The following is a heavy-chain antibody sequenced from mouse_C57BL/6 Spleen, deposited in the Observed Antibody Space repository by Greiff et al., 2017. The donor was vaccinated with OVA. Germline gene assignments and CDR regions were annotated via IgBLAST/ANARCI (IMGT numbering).Heavy chain of an antibody. CDR2: ISNLAYSI. CDR1: GFTFSDYG. V-gene: IGHV5-15*01. J-gene: IGHJ3*01. CDR3: ASYYDYDEAWFAY. Sequence: VQLKESGGGLVQPGGSLKLSCAASGFTFSDYGMAWVRQAPRKGPEWVAFISNLAYSIYYADTVTGRFTISRENAKNTLYLEMSSLRSEDTAMYYCASYYDYDEAWFAYWGQGTLVTVSA. D-gene: IGHD2-4*01.